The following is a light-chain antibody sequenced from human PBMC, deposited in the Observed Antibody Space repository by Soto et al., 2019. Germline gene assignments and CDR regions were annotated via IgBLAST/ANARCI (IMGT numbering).Light chain of an antibody. V-gene: IGLV2-14*03. CDR2: DVM. Sequence: QSALTQPASVSGSPGQLITISCTGTNSDIGGYNYVSWYQHHPGKAPKLMIYDVMNRPSGVSNRFSGSKSGNTASLTISGLQAEDEADYYCSSYTSSSTLVFGGGTKVTVL. CDR1: NSDIGGYNY. CDR3: SSYTSSSTLV. J-gene: IGLJ3*02.